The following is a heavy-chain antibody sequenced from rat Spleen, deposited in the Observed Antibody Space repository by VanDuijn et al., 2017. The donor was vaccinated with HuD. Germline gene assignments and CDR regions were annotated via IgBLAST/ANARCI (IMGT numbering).Heavy chain of an antibody. CDR2: ITNTGNTP. V-gene: IGHV5-31*01. D-gene: IGHD1-10*01. CDR3: ARGANYAFDY. Sequence: EVQVVETGGGLVQPGRSLKLSCAASGFTFNDYWMTWIRQAPGEGLEWVASITNTGNTPYYQGSVKGRFTIARDNAKSTLYLQMSTLRSEDTATYYCARGANYAFDYWGQGVMVTVSS. CDR1: GFTFNDYW. J-gene: IGHJ2*01.